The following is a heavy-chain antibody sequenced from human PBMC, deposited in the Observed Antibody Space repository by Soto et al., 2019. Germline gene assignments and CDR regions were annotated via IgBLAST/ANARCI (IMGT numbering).Heavy chain of an antibody. Sequence: QVQLQESGPGLVKPSETLSLTCTVSGCSISTYFWSWIRQPAGGGLEWIGRIYTTGSTNYNPSLTSRVTMSLDTSRNQCSLKLSSGTAADTAVYYCARGVGYFDSSGSGVYHYHGVDVWGQGTTVTVSS. J-gene: IGHJ6*02. V-gene: IGHV4-4*07. D-gene: IGHD3-22*01. CDR2: IYTTGST. CDR1: GCSISTYF. CDR3: ARGVGYFDSSGSGVYHYHGVDV.